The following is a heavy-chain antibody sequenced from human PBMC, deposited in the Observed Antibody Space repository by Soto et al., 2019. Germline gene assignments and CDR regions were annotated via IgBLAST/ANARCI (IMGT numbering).Heavy chain of an antibody. J-gene: IGHJ4*02. CDR3: ARERSSGWYVDY. V-gene: IGHV1-8*01. CDR2: MNPNSGIT. CDR1: GYSFTSYD. D-gene: IGHD6-19*01. Sequence: QVQLVQSGAEVKKPGASVKVSCKASGYSFTSYDINWVRQATGQGLEWMGWMNPNSGITGYAQKFQGRVTMTRNTSISTAYMELSSLRSEDTAVYYCARERSSGWYVDYWGQGTLVTVSS.